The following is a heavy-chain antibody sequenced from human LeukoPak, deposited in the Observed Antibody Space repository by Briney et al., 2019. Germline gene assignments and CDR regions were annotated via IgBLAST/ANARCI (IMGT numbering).Heavy chain of an antibody. CDR2: ISYDGSSK. CDR1: GFTFSSYA. CDR3: AKSLSSGWIYYFDY. J-gene: IGHJ4*02. V-gene: IGHV3-30*18. Sequence: GRSLRLSCAASGFTFSSYAIHWVRQAPGKGLEWVALISYDGSSKYYADSVKGRFTISRDNSKNTLYLQMNSLRAEDTAVYYCAKSLSSGWIYYFDYWGQGTLVTVSS. D-gene: IGHD6-19*01.